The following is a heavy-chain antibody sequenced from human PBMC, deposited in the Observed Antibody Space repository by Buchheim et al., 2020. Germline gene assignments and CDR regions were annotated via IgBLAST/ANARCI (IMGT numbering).Heavy chain of an antibody. Sequence: QLQLQESGPGLVKPSETLSLTCTVSGGSISSSSYYWGWIRQPPGKGLEWIGSTYYSGSTYYNPSLKSRVTISVDTSKNQFSLKLSSVTAADTAVYYCARLGGRSSSWYWFDPWGQGTL. V-gene: IGHV4-39*01. CDR3: ARLGGRSSSWYWFDP. CDR1: GGSISSSSYY. J-gene: IGHJ5*02. D-gene: IGHD6-13*01. CDR2: TYYSGST.